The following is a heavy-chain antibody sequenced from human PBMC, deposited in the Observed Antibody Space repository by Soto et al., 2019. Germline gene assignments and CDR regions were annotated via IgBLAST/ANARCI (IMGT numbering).Heavy chain of an antibody. J-gene: IGHJ4*02. CDR1: GFTFSSYG. V-gene: IGHV3-30*18. D-gene: IGHD2-15*01. Sequence: GGSLRLSCAASGFTFSSYGMHWVRQAPGKGLEWVAVISYDGSNKYYADSVKGRFTISRDNSKNTLYLQMNSLRAEDTAVYYCAKDGAAVVGLDYWGQGTLVTVSS. CDR2: ISYDGSNK. CDR3: AKDGAAVVGLDY.